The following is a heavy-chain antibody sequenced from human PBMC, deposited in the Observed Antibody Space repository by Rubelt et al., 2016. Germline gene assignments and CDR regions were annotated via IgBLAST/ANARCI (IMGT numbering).Heavy chain of an antibody. CDR1: GASINTNY. V-gene: IGHV4-59*01. D-gene: IGHD3-16*01. CDR2: FLYSGST. Sequence: QVQLQESGPGLVKASETLSLTCTVSGASINTNYCTWIRQSPGEGLEWIGYFLYSGSTNFNPSLRSRATISLDTSKNQFPLGLGAVTASDTAVYYCATGWMITNLDHWGQGTLVAVSS. J-gene: IGHJ4*02. CDR3: ATGWMITNLDH.